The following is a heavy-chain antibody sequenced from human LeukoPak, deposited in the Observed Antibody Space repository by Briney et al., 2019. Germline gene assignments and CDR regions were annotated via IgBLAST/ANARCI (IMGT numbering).Heavy chain of an antibody. Sequence: GGSLRLSCAASGFTFSSYGMHWVRQAPGKGLEWVACIRYDGSNKYYADSVKGRFTISRDNSKNTLYLQMNSLRAEDTAVYYCAKDPRPYCSSTSCYPYYFDYWGQGTLVTVSS. CDR2: IRYDGSNK. J-gene: IGHJ4*02. V-gene: IGHV3-30*02. CDR1: GFTFSSYG. D-gene: IGHD2-2*01. CDR3: AKDPRPYCSSTSCYPYYFDY.